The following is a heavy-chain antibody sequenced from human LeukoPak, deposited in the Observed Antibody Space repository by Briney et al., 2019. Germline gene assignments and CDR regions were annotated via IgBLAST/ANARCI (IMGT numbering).Heavy chain of an antibody. D-gene: IGHD5-12*01. Sequence: PGGSLRLSCAASGFTFSNAWMSWVRQSPGKGLEWIGRIRSKTDGGTTDYPAPMKGRFTISRDDSKNTVYLQMNSLRAEDTAVYYCAKSGEYGGYVSWFDPWGQGTLVTVSS. J-gene: IGHJ5*02. CDR2: IRSKTDGGTT. CDR3: AKSGEYGGYVSWFDP. CDR1: GFTFSNAW. V-gene: IGHV3-15*01.